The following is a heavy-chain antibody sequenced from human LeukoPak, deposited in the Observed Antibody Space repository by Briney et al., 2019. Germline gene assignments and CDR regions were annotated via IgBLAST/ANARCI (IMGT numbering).Heavy chain of an antibody. Sequence: RGSLRLSCVASGFTVSSYYVSWVRQAPGKGLEWVSVIYSGGSTYYADSVEGRFTVSRDNSKNTLYLEMKSLRADDTAVHYCARDLHPRLTGYFDYWGQGTVVTVSS. V-gene: IGHV3-53*01. CDR3: ARDLHPRLTGYFDY. CDR1: GFTVSSYY. CDR2: IYSGGST. D-gene: IGHD3-16*01. J-gene: IGHJ4*02.